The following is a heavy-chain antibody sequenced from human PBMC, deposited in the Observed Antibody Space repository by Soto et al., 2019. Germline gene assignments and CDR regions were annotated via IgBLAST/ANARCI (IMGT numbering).Heavy chain of an antibody. CDR3: NRHDDYSWGSHGF. V-gene: IGHV3-73*01. CDR1: GFPFSDSA. J-gene: IGHJ4*02. Sequence: EVQLVESGGGLVQPGGSLRLSCVASGFPFSDSAIHWVRQASGKVLEWVGRIRGKPKGSTTAYGASGRGRFIISRDDSKNTAYLQMNSLETEDTAVYYCNRHDDYSWGSHGFWGQGMLVTVSS. D-gene: IGHD3-16*01. CDR2: IRGKPKGSTT.